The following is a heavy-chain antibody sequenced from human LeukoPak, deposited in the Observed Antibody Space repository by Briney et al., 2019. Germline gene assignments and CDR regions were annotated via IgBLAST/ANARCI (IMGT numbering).Heavy chain of an antibody. CDR1: GYSFTNYW. CDR2: IYPGDSDT. D-gene: IGHD2-15*01. J-gene: IGHJ4*02. Sequence: GESLKISCKGSGYSFTNYWIAWVRQMPGKGLEWMGIIYPGDSDTRYSPSFQGQVTISADKSISTAYLQWSSLKASDTAMYYCASLGCSGGSCYSIPERYYFDYWGQGTLVTVSS. V-gene: IGHV5-51*01. CDR3: ASLGCSGGSCYSIPERYYFDY.